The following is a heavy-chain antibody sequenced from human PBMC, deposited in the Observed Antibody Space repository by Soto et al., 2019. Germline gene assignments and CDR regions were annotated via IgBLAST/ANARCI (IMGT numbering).Heavy chain of an antibody. CDR3: AREGPAPYYYYGRDV. CDR2: ISAYNGNT. V-gene: IGHV1-18*01. Sequence: QVQLVQSGGEVKKPGASVKVSCKTSGYSFTTYGISWVRQAPGQGLEWMGWISAYNGNTNYAQKLQDRVTMTTDTSTSTDYMELRSLRSDDTAVYYCAREGPAPYYYYGRDVWGQGSTVTVSS. CDR1: GYSFTTYG. J-gene: IGHJ6*02.